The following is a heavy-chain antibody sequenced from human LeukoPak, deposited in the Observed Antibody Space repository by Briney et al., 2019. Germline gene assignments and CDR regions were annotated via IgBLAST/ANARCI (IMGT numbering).Heavy chain of an antibody. J-gene: IGHJ4*02. CDR1: GGSISSGRNY. D-gene: IGHD1-26*01. V-gene: IGHV4-61*02. Sequence: SETLSLTCTVSGGSISSGRNYWSWIRQPAGRGLEWVGRIYTSGSTNYNPSLKSRVTISVDTSKNQFSLKLSSVTAADTAVYYCARGPSGSYSSEAWFDYWGQGTLVTVSS. CDR2: IYTSGST. CDR3: ARGPSGSYSSEAWFDY.